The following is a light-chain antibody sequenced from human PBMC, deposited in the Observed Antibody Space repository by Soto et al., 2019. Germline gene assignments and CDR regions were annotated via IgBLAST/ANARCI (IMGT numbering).Light chain of an antibody. J-gene: IGKJ2*01. CDR3: QQRGNWPPT. Sequence: ETVLTQSPATLSLSPGDRATLSCRASQTVSTYLAWYQHKPGQSPRLLISDTSNRATGIPARFSGSGSGTDFTLTISTLEPEDFAAYYCQQRGNWPPTFGQGTKLEIK. V-gene: IGKV3-11*01. CDR1: QTVSTY. CDR2: DTS.